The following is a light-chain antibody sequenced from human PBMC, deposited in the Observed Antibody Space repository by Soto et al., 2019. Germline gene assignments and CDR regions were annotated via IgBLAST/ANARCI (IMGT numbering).Light chain of an antibody. V-gene: IGKV3D-20*02. CDR3: QKRSNWPPIT. CDR1: QSVSFSS. CDR2: DAS. J-gene: IGKJ5*01. Sequence: EIVLTQSPGTLSLSPGERATLSCRASQSVSFSSLAWYQQKPGQTPRLLIYDASNRATGIPARFSGSGSGTDFTLTISRLEPEDFAVYYCQKRSNWPPITFGQGTRLEIK.